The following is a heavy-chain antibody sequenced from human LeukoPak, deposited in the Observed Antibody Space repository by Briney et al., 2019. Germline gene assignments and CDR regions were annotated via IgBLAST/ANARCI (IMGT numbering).Heavy chain of an antibody. Sequence: GGSLRLSCAASGFTFSSYAMSWVRQAPGKGLEWVSAISGSGGSTYYADSVKGRFTISSDNSKNTLYLQMNSLRAEDTAVYYCAARWGYSSGDYWGQGTLVTVSS. D-gene: IGHD3-22*01. V-gene: IGHV3-23*01. CDR3: AARWGYSSGDY. J-gene: IGHJ4*02. CDR2: ISGSGGST. CDR1: GFTFSSYA.